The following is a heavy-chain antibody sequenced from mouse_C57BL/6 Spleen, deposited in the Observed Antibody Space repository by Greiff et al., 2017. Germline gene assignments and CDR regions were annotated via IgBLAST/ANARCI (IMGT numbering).Heavy chain of an antibody. CDR3: ARSHYDYEGYAMDY. J-gene: IGHJ4*01. D-gene: IGHD2-4*01. CDR2: ISYDGSN. CDR1: GYSITSGYY. V-gene: IGHV3-6*01. Sequence: DVQLQESGPGLVKPSQSLSLTCSVTGYSITSGYYWNWIRQFPGNKLEWMGYISYDGSNNYNPSLKNRISITRDTSKNQFFLKLNSVTTEDTATYYCARSHYDYEGYAMDYWGQGTSVTVSS.